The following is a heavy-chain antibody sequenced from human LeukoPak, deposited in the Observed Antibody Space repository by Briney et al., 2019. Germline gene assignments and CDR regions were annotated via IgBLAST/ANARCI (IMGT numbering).Heavy chain of an antibody. CDR3: ARGRDYLVRGVMDY. J-gene: IGHJ4*02. CDR1: GYSISSGYY. Sequence: SETLSLTCTVSGYSISSGYYWGWIRQPPGKGLEWIGEINHSGSTNYNPSLKSRVTISVDTSKNQFSLKLSSVTAADTAVYYCARGRDYLVRGVMDYWGQGTLVTVSS. CDR2: INHSGST. D-gene: IGHD3-10*01. V-gene: IGHV4-38-2*02.